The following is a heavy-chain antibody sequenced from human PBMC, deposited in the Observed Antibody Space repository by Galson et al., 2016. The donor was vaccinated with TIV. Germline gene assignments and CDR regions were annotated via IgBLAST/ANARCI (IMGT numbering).Heavy chain of an antibody. V-gene: IGHV4-28*06. Sequence: SRVTMSVDTSKNQFSLKLTSLTALDTAVYYCARNSPSFGEFSFDSWGQGTLVTVSS. J-gene: IGHJ4*02. CDR3: ARNSPSFGEFSFDS. D-gene: IGHD3-10*01.